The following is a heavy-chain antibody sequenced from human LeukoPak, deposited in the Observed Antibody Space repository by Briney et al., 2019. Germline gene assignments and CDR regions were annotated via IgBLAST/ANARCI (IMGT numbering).Heavy chain of an antibody. CDR2: IRYDGSNK. J-gene: IGHJ4*02. CDR1: GFTFSSYG. CDR3: AKDEVIAVAGTEY. Sequence: PGGSLRLSCAASGFTFSSYGMHWVRQAPGKGLEWVAFIRYDGSNKYYADSVKGRFTISRDNSKNTLYLQMNSLRAEDTAVYYCAKDEVIAVAGTEYWGQGTLVTVSS. V-gene: IGHV3-30*02. D-gene: IGHD6-19*01.